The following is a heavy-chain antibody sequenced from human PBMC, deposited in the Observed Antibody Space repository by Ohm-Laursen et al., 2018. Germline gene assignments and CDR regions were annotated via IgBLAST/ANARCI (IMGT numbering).Heavy chain of an antibody. V-gene: IGHV1-8*01. Sequence: ASVTVSCQASGYTFTSYDINWVRQATGQGLEWMGWMNPNSGNTGYAQKFQVRVTMTRNTSISTAYMELSSLISEDPAVYYCARGTYYYDSSGQNWFDPWGQGTLVTVSS. J-gene: IGHJ5*02. D-gene: IGHD3-22*01. CDR2: MNPNSGNT. CDR3: ARGTYYYDSSGQNWFDP. CDR1: GYTFTSYD.